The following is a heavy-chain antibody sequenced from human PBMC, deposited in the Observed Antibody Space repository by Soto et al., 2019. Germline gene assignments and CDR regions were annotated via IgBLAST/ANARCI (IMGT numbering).Heavy chain of an antibody. CDR2: IGGDGSSI. CDR1: GVIFSIYS. J-gene: IGHJ4*02. V-gene: IGHV3-74*01. CDR3: VRDNNRSLHY. Sequence: GGSRILSCSASGVIFSIYSLRWVRQAPGKGLLGVSHIGGDGSSIWYAHSVQGQFTISRDNARNRLYLQMNSLRDDDMALYYCVRDNNRSLHYWCQGLLVSV. D-gene: IGHD1-1*01.